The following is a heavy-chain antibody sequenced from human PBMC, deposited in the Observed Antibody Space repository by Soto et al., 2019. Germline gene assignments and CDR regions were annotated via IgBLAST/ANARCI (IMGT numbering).Heavy chain of an antibody. CDR2: ISAYNGNT. V-gene: IGHV1-18*01. D-gene: IGHD2-2*01. CDR1: GYTFTSYG. J-gene: IGHJ3*02. CDR3: ARVSIALYCSSTSCYVGAFDI. Sequence: ASVKVSCKASGYTFTSYGISWVRQAPGQGLEWMGWISAYNGNTNYAQKLQGRVTMTTDTSTSTAYMELRSLRSDDTAVYYCARVSIALYCSSTSCYVGAFDIWGQGTMVTVS.